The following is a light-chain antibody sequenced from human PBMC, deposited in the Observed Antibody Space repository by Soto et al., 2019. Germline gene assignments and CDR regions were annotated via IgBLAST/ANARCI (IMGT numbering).Light chain of an antibody. CDR3: SSYTTNNTPV. CDR1: SSDVGGYNC. Sequence: QSALTPPASVSGSPGQSITISCTGTSSDVGGYNCLSWYQQRPGKAPKLIIFEVSNRPSGVSNRFSGSRSGNTAALTISGLQTEDEADYSCSSYTTNNTPVFGGGTKLTVL. CDR2: EVS. V-gene: IGLV2-14*01. J-gene: IGLJ3*02.